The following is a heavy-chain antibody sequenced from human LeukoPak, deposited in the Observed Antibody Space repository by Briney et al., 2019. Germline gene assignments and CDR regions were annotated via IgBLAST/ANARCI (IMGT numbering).Heavy chain of an antibody. D-gene: IGHD3-16*01. Sequence: GGSLRLSCAASGFTFSGHWIHSVRQAPGTGLEWLSYVTTDGSSAAYADSVRGRFSLSRDNATNMLFLQMSSLRAENTAVYFCVREVLGLYPFDYWGRGTLVTVSS. V-gene: IGHV3-74*03. CDR3: VREVLGLYPFDY. J-gene: IGHJ4*02. CDR2: VTTDGSSA. CDR1: GFTFSGHW.